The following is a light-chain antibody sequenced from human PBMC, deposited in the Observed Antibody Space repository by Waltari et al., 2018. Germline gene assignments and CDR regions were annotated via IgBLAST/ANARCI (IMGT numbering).Light chain of an antibody. CDR3: MQSTQWPRT. V-gene: IGKV2-30*02. CDR1: QGLIHSDGNTY. Sequence: DVVMTQSPLSMTVTLGKPASIPCRSSQGLIHSDGNTYLNWFQQRPGQSPRRLIYKVFNRESGVPDRFSGSGSGTDFTLKISRVEAEDVGFYYCMQSTQWPRTFGQGTKVQIK. J-gene: IGKJ1*01. CDR2: KVF.